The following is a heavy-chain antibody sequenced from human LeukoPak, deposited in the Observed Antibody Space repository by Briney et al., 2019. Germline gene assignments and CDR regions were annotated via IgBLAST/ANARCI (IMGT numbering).Heavy chain of an antibody. J-gene: IGHJ6*02. V-gene: IGHV1-18*01. D-gene: IGHD2-2*01. CDR1: GYTFTSYG. CDR3: ARDDGSSTSCYDGCYYYGMDV. CDR2: ISAYNGNT. Sequence: ASVKVSCKASGYTFTSYGISWVRQAPGQGLEWMGWISAYNGNTNYAQKLQGRVTMTTDTSTSTAYMELRSLRSDDTAVYYCARDDGSSTSCYDGCYYYGMDVWGQGTTVTVSS.